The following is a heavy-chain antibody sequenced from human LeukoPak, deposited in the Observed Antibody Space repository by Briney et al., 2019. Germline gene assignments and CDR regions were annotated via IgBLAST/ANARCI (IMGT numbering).Heavy chain of an antibody. D-gene: IGHD2-15*01. Sequence: GGSLRLSCAASGFTFSNYNMNWVRQAPGKGLEWLSYISSTSNPIYYADSVKGRFTISRDNSKNTLYLQMNSLRVEDTAVYYCARAPLGYCRGGSCYAHSGSYLYAFDIWGQGTLVTVSS. CDR1: GFTFSNYN. V-gene: IGHV3-48*01. J-gene: IGHJ3*02. CDR3: ARAPLGYCRGGSCYAHSGSYLYAFDI. CDR2: ISSTSNPI.